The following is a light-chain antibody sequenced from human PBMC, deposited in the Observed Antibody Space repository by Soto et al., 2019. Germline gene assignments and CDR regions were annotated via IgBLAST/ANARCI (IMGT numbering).Light chain of an antibody. CDR3: QQVYDFPHT. J-gene: IGKJ2*01. V-gene: IGKV1-39*01. CDR1: QTLNNY. CDR2: GAS. Sequence: DIQMTQSPSSLSASVGDRVTITCRTSQTLNNYLNWYRQKPGKVPEVLIYGASSLQRGVSSSFTGSESRTYFTLTISSLQPEDFATYYCQQVYDFPHTFGQGTKVEV.